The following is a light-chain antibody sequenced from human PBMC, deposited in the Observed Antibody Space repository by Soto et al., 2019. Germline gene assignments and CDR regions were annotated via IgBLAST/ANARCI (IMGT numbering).Light chain of an antibody. CDR2: AAS. CDR3: QQYSRSPYA. CDR1: QSVSSNY. J-gene: IGKJ3*01. V-gene: IGKV3-20*01. Sequence: EIVLTQSPGTLSLSPGERATLSCRASQSVSSNYLAWYQHQPGRPPRMLINAASDRVPGIPDRFVGSGSGTDFTLNITRLEPEDFAVYYCQQYSRSPYAFGPGTKLEVK.